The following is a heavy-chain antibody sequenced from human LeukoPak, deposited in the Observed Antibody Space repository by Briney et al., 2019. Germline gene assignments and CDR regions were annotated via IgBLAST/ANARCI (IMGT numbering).Heavy chain of an antibody. Sequence: GESLEISCKGSGYIFTSYWISWVRQMPGKGLEWMGRIDPSDSYTNYSPSFQGHVTISADKSISTAYLQWSSLKASDTAMYYCAIKGDYGDYYFDYWGQGTLVTVSS. CDR3: AIKGDYGDYYFDY. D-gene: IGHD4-17*01. CDR2: IDPSDSYT. CDR1: GYIFTSYW. V-gene: IGHV5-10-1*01. J-gene: IGHJ4*02.